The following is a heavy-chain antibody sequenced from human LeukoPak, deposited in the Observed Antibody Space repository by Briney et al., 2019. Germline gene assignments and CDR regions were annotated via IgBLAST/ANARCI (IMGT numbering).Heavy chain of an antibody. CDR2: INPSGGST. CDR1: GYTFTSYY. D-gene: IGHD3-3*01. J-gene: IGHJ4*02. V-gene: IGHV1-46*01. Sequence: ASVKVSCKASGYTFTSYYMHWVRQAPGQGLEWMGIINPSGGSTSYAQKFQGRVTMTRDTSTSTVYMELSSLRSEDTAVYYCARGMIFGVVKDLTFDYWGQGTLVTVSS. CDR3: ARGMIFGVVKDLTFDY.